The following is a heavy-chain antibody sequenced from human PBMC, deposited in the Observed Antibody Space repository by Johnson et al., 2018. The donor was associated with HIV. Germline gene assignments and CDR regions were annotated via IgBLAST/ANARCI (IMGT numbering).Heavy chain of an antibody. CDR3: ARDQYDRGDGAFDI. V-gene: IGHV3-30-3*01. J-gene: IGHJ3*02. Sequence: QVQLVESGGGVVQPGRSLRLSCAASGFTFSNYAVHWVRQAPGKGLERVAVMASDGLHKYHADSVKGRFTVSRDNSKNTLYLLMNSLRPEDTAVYYCARDQYDRGDGAFDIWGQGTMVTVSS. CDR1: GFTFSNYA. CDR2: MASDGLHK. D-gene: IGHD5-24*01.